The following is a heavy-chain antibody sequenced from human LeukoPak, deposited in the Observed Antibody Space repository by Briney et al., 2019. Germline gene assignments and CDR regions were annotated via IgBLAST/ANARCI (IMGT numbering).Heavy chain of an antibody. Sequence: PSETLSLTRTVSGGSNSSYYWSWMRQPPGKGREWIVYIYYSGSTNYNPSLKSRVTISVDTSKNQFSLKLSSVTAADTAVYYCARVLTYYDILTGFYYYYGMDVWGQGTTVTVSS. CDR3: ARVLTYYDILTGFYYYYGMDV. J-gene: IGHJ6*02. CDR1: GGSNSSYY. V-gene: IGHV4-59*01. CDR2: IYYSGST. D-gene: IGHD3-9*01.